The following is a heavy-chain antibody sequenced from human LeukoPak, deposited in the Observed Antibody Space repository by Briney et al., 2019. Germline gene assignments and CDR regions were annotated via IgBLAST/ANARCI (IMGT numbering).Heavy chain of an antibody. Sequence: PSETLSLTCTLSGGPTSSSTYYWDWIRQPPGKGLERIGNIYDSGSTHYNRSLASRLTISVGPSKDQFAKKLTAVTAAGRAVYYCATHSRAGSGGSENAFEIWGQGTMVTVSS. CDR3: ATHSRAGSGGSENAFEI. D-gene: IGHD5-12*01. V-gene: IGHV4-39*01. CDR1: GGPTSSSTYY. J-gene: IGHJ3*02. CDR2: IYDSGST.